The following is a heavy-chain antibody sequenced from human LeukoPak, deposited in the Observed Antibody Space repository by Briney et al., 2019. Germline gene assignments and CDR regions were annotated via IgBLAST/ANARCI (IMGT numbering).Heavy chain of an antibody. CDR1: GFTFSSYA. J-gene: IGHJ4*02. V-gene: IGHV3-23*01. CDR2: ISGSGGST. CDR3: AKEGGYSSGWYLDY. D-gene: IGHD6-19*01. Sequence: GGSLRLSCAASGFTFSSYAMSWVRQAPGKRLEWVSAISGSGGSTYYADSVKGRFTISRDNSKNTLYLQMNSLRAEDTAVYYCAKEGGYSSGWYLDYWGQGTLVTVSS.